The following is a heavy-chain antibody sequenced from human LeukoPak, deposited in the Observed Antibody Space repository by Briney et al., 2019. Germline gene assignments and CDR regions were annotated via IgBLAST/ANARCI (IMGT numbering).Heavy chain of an antibody. CDR2: IYYSGST. CDR1: GGSISSYY. CDR3: ARYVVVTAYFDY. V-gene: IGHV4-59*01. D-gene: IGHD2-21*02. J-gene: IGHJ4*02. Sequence: PSETLSLTCTVSGGSISSYYWSWIRQPPGKGLEWIGYIYYSGSTNYNPSLKSRVTISVDTSKNQFSLKLSSVTAADTAAFYCARYVVVTAYFDYWGQGTLVTVSS.